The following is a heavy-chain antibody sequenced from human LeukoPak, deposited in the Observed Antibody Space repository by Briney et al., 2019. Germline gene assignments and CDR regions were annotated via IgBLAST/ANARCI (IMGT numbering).Heavy chain of an antibody. Sequence: GGSLRLSCGAYGFTFSSYAMSWVRQAPGKGLDWVPSISHSGATSHYADSVRGRFTTSRDNSKNMVYLQMKSLRAEDTAIYYCAKEIFRDDDDWGRLGHWGQGTLVTVSS. D-gene: IGHD3-16*01. CDR3: AKEIFRDDDDWGRLGH. J-gene: IGHJ4*01. CDR1: GFTFSSYA. CDR2: ISHSGATS. V-gene: IGHV3-23*01.